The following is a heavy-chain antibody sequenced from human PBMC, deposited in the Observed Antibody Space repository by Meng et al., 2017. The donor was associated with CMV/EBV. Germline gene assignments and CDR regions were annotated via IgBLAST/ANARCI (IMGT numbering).Heavy chain of an antibody. J-gene: IGHJ6*02. Sequence: SETLSLTCAVYGGSFSGYYWSWIRQPPGKGPEWIGEINHSGSTNYNPSLKSRVTISVDTSKNQFSLKLSSVTAADTAVYYCARARLGSGYPYYYYYGMDVWGQGTTVTVSS. CDR1: GGSFSGYY. V-gene: IGHV4-34*01. D-gene: IGHD3-3*01. CDR2: INHSGST. CDR3: ARARLGSGYPYYYYYGMDV.